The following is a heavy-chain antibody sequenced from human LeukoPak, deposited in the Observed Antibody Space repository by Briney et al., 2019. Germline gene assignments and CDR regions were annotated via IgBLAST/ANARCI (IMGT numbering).Heavy chain of an antibody. D-gene: IGHD3-10*01. CDR2: ISDNSDNV. CDR1: GFTFSAYA. J-gene: IGHJ4*02. CDR3: ARHLNYYLDY. V-gene: IGHV3-23*01. Sequence: GGSLRLSCAASGFTFSAYAMSWVRQAPGKGLEWVSGISDNSDNVNYADSVKGRFTISRDNSKNTLYLQLNSLRAEDTAVYYCARHLNYYLDYWGQGTLVTVSS.